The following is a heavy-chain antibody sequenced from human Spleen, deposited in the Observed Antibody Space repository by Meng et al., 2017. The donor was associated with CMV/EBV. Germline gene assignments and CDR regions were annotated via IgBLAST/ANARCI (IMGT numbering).Heavy chain of an antibody. V-gene: IGHV4-31*02. J-gene: IGHJ5*01. CDR2: MYYTGRT. Sequence: DYYWGWIRQHPGKGLECIGYMYYTGRTYYSPSLQSRITISMDTPTNQFSLEMNSVTAADTAVYYCARVTGITIFGVVTQGWFDSWGQGILDTVSS. CDR3: ARVTGITIFGVVTQGWFDS. D-gene: IGHD3-3*01. CDR1: DYY.